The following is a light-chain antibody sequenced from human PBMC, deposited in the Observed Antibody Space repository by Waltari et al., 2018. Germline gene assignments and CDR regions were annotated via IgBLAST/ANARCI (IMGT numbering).Light chain of an antibody. Sequence: EIVLTQSPGTLSLSPGERATLSCRASQSISSSYLAWYQQKPGQAPRLLIYGASSRATGIPDRFNGSGSGPDFTLTISRLEPEDFAVYYCQQYGSSPWTFGQGTKVEIK. CDR2: GAS. CDR1: QSISSSY. CDR3: QQYGSSPWT. J-gene: IGKJ1*01. V-gene: IGKV3-20*01.